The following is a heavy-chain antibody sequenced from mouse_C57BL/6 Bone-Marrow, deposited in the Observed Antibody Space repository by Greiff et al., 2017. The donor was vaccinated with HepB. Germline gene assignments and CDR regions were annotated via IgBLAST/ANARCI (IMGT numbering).Heavy chain of an antibody. V-gene: IGHV14-4*01. Sequence: EVQLQQSGAELVRPGASVKLSCTASGFNIKDDYMHWVKQRPEQGLEWIGWIDPENGDTEYASKFQGKATITADTSSNTAYLQLSSLTSEDTAVYYCTTWDTTPWFAYWGQGTLVTVSA. CDR1: GFNIKDDY. CDR3: TTWDTTPWFAY. J-gene: IGHJ3*01. CDR2: IDPENGDT. D-gene: IGHD1-1*01.